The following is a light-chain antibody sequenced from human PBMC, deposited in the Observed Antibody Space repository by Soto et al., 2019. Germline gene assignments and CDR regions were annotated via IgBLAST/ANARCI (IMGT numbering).Light chain of an antibody. CDR2: AAS. CDR1: QSISTF. V-gene: IGKV1-39*01. CDR3: PQSYTTPRT. J-gene: IGKJ1*01. Sequence: DIQMTQSPSSLSASVGDRVSVTCRASQSISTFLNWYQQRPGEAPKLLIYAASSLQSGVPSRFSGSGSGADFTLTIGSLQPEDFATYYCPQSYTTPRTFGQGTKVDIK.